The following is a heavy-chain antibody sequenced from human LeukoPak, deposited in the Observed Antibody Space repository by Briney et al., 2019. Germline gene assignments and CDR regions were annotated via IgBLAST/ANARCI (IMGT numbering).Heavy chain of an antibody. CDR1: GYTFTSYP. CDR3: ARGYDYGDYVGDFDY. Sequence: ASVTVSFKASGYTFTSYPISWVRQAPGQGLEWMGWITTYNGNTKYAQKLQGRVTITTDTSTSTVYMDLRGLRSDDTAVYYCARGYDYGDYVGDFDYWGQGTLVTVSS. J-gene: IGHJ4*02. D-gene: IGHD4-17*01. CDR2: ITTYNGNT. V-gene: IGHV1-18*01.